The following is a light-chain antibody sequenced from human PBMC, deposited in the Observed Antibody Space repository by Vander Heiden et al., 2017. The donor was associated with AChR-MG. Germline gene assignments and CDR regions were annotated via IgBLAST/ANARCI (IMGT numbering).Light chain of an antibody. CDR2: QHN. Sequence: SYEVTQLPSVSVSPGKTASITCPGENLGESHVCWYQQKPGPSPVLVIYQHNRRPSGIPERFSGSNSGNTATLTISGTQPMDEADYYCQAWDRSSVLFGGGTKLTVL. CDR1: NLGESH. CDR3: QAWDRSSVL. V-gene: IGLV3-1*01. J-gene: IGLJ2*01.